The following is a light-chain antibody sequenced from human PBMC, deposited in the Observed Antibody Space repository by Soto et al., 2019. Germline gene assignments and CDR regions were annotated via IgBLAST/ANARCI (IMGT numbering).Light chain of an antibody. CDR3: QQVNSYPRT. CDR1: QGISSY. V-gene: IGKV1-9*01. J-gene: IGKJ1*01. Sequence: DIQLTQSPSFLSASVGDRVTITCRASQGISSYLAWYQQKPGKAPKLLIYAASTLQSGVPSRFSGSGYGTEFTLTISSLQPEDFATYHCQQVNSYPRTFGQGTKVEIK. CDR2: AAS.